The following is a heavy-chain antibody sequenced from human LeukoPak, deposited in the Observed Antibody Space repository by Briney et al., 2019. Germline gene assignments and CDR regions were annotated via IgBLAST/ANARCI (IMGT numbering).Heavy chain of an antibody. Sequence: GASVKVSCKVSGYSLTELSMHWVRQAPGKGLEWMGGFDPEDGETIYAQKFQGRVTMTEDTSTDTAYMELSSLRSEDTAVYYCATGVYSSSWYYFDYWGQGTLVTVSS. CDR2: FDPEDGET. V-gene: IGHV1-24*01. CDR3: ATGVYSSSWYYFDY. J-gene: IGHJ4*02. D-gene: IGHD6-13*01. CDR1: GYSLTELS.